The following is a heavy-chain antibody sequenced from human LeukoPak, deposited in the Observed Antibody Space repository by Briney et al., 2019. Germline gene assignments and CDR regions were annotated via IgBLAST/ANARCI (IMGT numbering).Heavy chain of an antibody. CDR2: IKQDGSEK. J-gene: IGHJ6*03. Sequence: GGSLRLSCAASGFTFSSYRMSWVRQAPGKGLEWVANIKQDGSEKYYVDSVKGRFTISRDNAKNSLYLQMNSLRAKDTAVYYCARGSVGVVATIPLDYYYYMDVWGKGTTVTVSS. CDR1: GFTFSSYR. D-gene: IGHD5-12*01. CDR3: ARGSVGVVATIPLDYYYYMDV. V-gene: IGHV3-7*01.